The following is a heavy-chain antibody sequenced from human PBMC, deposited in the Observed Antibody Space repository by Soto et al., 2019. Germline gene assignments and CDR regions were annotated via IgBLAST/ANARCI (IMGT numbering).Heavy chain of an antibody. CDR2: IYHSGST. CDR1: GGSISSSNW. Sequence: PSETLSLTCAVSGGSISSSNWWSWVRQPPGKGLEWIGEIYHSGSTNYNPSLKSRVTISVDKSKNQFSLKLSSVTAADTAVYYCAIADVVPAASLDIWGQGTMVTVSS. J-gene: IGHJ3*02. CDR3: AIADVVPAASLDI. D-gene: IGHD2-2*01. V-gene: IGHV4-4*02.